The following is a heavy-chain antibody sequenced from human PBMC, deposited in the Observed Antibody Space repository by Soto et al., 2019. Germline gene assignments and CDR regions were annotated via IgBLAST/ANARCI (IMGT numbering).Heavy chain of an antibody. V-gene: IGHV3-23*01. CDR2: ISGSGGST. Sequence: PGGSLRLSCAASGFTFSSYAMSWVRQAPGKGLEWVSAISGSGGSTYYADSVKGRFTISRDNSKNTLYLLMNSLRAEDTAVYYCAKVPRGYIVGADFDYWGQGTLVTVSS. CDR1: GFTFSSYA. CDR3: AKVPRGYIVGADFDY. J-gene: IGHJ4*02. D-gene: IGHD1-26*01.